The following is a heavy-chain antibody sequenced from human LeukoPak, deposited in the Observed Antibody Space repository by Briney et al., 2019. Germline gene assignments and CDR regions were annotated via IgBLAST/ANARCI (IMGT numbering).Heavy chain of an antibody. D-gene: IGHD6-13*01. Sequence: PGGSLRLSCAASGFTFSSYATNWVRQAPGKGLEWVSTITGSGSNTYYADSVKGQFTVSRDNSKNTLYLQMNSLSAEDTATYYCAKAASSSWPSYYYGMDVWGQGTTVTVSS. J-gene: IGHJ6*02. CDR2: ITGSGSNT. CDR1: GFTFSSYA. V-gene: IGHV3-23*01. CDR3: AKAASSSWPSYYYGMDV.